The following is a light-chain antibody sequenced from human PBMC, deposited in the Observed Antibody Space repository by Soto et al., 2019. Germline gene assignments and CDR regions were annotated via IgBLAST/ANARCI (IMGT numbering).Light chain of an antibody. CDR3: QQYNSYWT. V-gene: IGKV1-5*01. CDR2: DAS. CDR1: QSISSW. J-gene: IGKJ1*01. Sequence: DIQMTQSPSTLSASVADRVTITFRASQSISSWLAWYQQKPGKAPKLLIYDASSLESGVPSRFSGSGSGTEFTLTISSLQPDDFATYYCQQYNSYWTFGQGTKVDIK.